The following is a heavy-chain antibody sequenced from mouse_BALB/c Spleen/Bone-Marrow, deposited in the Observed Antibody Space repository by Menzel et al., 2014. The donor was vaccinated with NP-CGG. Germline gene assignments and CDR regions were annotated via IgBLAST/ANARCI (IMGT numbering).Heavy chain of an antibody. D-gene: IGHD1-1*01. V-gene: IGHV2-2*02. CDR3: ARINYGSRRYWYFDV. CDR1: GFSLTTYG. Sequence: VQVVESGPGLVQPSQSLSITCTVSGFSLTTYGVHWVRQSPGKGLEWLGVIWSGGSTDYNAAFISRLSISKDNSKSXVFFKMNSLQANDTAIYYCARINYGSRRYWYFDVWGAGTTVTVSS. J-gene: IGHJ1*01. CDR2: IWSGGST.